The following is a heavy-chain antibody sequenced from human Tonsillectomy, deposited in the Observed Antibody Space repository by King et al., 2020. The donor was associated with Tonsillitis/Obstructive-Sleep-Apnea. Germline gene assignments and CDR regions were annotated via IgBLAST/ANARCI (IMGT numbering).Heavy chain of an antibody. J-gene: IGHJ1*01. Sequence: QLVQSGAEVKKPGSSVRVSCKTSGGTFSTDSISWVRQAPGQGLEWMGRIIPFLGETYYAQKFRGRVTISADKSTSANTAYLELRSLRSDDTAVFYCARSLEGDYSYGGYWGQGTLVTVSP. V-gene: IGHV1-69*09. CDR1: GGTFSTDS. CDR3: ARSLEGDYSYGGY. CDR2: IIPFLGET. D-gene: IGHD4-11*01.